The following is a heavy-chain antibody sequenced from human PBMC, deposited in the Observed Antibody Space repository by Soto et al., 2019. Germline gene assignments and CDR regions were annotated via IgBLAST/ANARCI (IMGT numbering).Heavy chain of an antibody. CDR1: GYSFTNFW. Sequence: PGESLKISCKGSGYSFTNFWIGWVRQMPGKGLEWMGIIYPGDSNAKYSPSFQGQVTISADRSISTAYLQWDSLKASDTAMYYCARLLRNRLSDNYYGMDVWGQGTTVTVSS. CDR3: ARLLRNRLSDNYYGMDV. CDR2: IYPGDSNA. V-gene: IGHV5-51*01. J-gene: IGHJ6*02. D-gene: IGHD3-16*01.